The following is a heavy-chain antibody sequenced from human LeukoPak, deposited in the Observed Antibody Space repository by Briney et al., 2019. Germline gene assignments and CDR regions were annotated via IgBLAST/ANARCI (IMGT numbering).Heavy chain of an antibody. Sequence: GGSLRLSCAASGFTFSSYSMNWVRQAPGKGLEWVSSISSSSSYIYYADSVKGRFTISRDNAKNSLYLQMNSLRAEDTAVYYCARTKGPKEGYYYYMDVWGKGTTVTVSS. D-gene: IGHD2-8*01. CDR3: ARTKGPKEGYYYYMDV. V-gene: IGHV3-21*01. CDR2: ISSSSSYI. CDR1: GFTFSSYS. J-gene: IGHJ6*03.